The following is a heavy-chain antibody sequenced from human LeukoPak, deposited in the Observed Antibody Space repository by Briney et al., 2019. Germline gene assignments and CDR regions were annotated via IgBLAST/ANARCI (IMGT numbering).Heavy chain of an antibody. CDR1: GGSLRADF. CDR2: IHPGGST. CDR3: ARAPGRIRFDP. J-gene: IGHJ5*02. D-gene: IGHD2-15*01. V-gene: IGHV4-34*01. Sequence: SETLSLTCAVYGGSLRADFWSWIRQPPGKGLEWIGDIHPGGSTKYNPSLESRVTISVDTSKNQFSLRLTSVTAADTAVYYCARAPGRIRFDPWGQGALVTVSS.